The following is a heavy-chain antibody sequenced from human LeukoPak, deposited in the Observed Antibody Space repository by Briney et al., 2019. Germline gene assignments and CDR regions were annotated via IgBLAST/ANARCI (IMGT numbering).Heavy chain of an antibody. CDR2: ISYDGNNK. Sequence: GGSLRLSCAASGFTFSGFAVHWVRQAPGKGLEWVALISYDGNNKYYADSVKGRFTISRDNSKNTLYLQMNSLRVDDTAIYYCAREGGKWETLPVDYWGQGTLVTVSS. V-gene: IGHV3-30-3*01. CDR1: GFTFSGFA. CDR3: AREGGKWETLPVDY. D-gene: IGHD1-26*01. J-gene: IGHJ4*02.